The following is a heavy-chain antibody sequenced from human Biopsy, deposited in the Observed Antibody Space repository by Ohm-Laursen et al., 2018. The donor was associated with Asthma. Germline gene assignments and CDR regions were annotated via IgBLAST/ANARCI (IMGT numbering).Heavy chain of an antibody. J-gene: IGHJ4*02. CDR1: GYTFTSYY. D-gene: IGHD1-7*01. CDR3: ARRGITGTTLDY. CDR2: INPSGGST. V-gene: IGHV1-46*01. Sequence: PSVKVSRKASGYTFTSYYTHWVRQAPGQGLEWMGIINPSGGSTSYAQKFHGRVTMTRDTSTSTVYMELSSLRSEDTAVYYCARRGITGTTLDYWGQGTLVTVSS.